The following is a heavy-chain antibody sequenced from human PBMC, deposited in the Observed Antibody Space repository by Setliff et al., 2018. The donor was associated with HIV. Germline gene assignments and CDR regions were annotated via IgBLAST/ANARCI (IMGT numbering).Heavy chain of an antibody. V-gene: IGHV3-7*03. CDR3: AKPTRVVLQVKSDAFDI. CDR1: GFSFSSYW. Sequence: GGSLRLSCAASGFSFSSYWMSWVRQAPGKGLEWVANIKGDGSATYYVDSVKGRFTISRDNSKNTLYLQMNSLRAEDTAIYYCAKPTRVVLQVKSDAFDIWGQGTMVTVSS. J-gene: IGHJ3*02. CDR2: IKGDGSAT. D-gene: IGHD3-3*01.